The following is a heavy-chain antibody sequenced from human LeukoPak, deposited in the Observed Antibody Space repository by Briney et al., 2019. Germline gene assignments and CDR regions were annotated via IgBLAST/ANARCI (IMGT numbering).Heavy chain of an antibody. V-gene: IGHV1-69*01. CDR2: IIPIFGTA. J-gene: IGHJ6*02. CDR3: AFQMATTPYYYYYGMDV. CDR1: GGTFSSYA. D-gene: IGHD5-24*01. Sequence: SVKVSCKASGGTFSSYAISWVRQAPGQGLEWMGGIIPIFGTANYAQKFQGRVTITADESTSTAYMELSSLRSEDTAVYYCAFQMATTPYYYYYGMDVWGQGTTVTVSS.